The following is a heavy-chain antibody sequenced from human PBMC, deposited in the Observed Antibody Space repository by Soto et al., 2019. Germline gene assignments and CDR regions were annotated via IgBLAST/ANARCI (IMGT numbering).Heavy chain of an antibody. V-gene: IGHV3-11*01. J-gene: IGHJ4*02. D-gene: IGHD6-19*01. CDR2: ISRSGSTI. CDR1: GFTFSDYY. Sequence: QVQLVESGGGLVKPGGSLRLSCAASGFTFSDYYMSWIRQAPRKGLEWVSYISRSGSTIYYADSVKGRFTISRDSANNSLYLQMNSLRAEDTAVYYCARVAVAGTYGDSWGQGTLVTVSS. CDR3: ARVAVAGTYGDS.